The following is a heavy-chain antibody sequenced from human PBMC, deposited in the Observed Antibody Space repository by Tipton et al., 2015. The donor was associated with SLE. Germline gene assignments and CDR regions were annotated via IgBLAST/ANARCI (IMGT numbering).Heavy chain of an antibody. CDR2: ISGYNGNT. J-gene: IGHJ6*03. CDR3: ARGTTVTLQYFYMDV. D-gene: IGHD4-17*01. V-gene: IGHV1-18*01. Sequence: QVQLVQSGGEVKKPGASVKVSCKAFGYPFTSFAIAWVRKTPGQGLEWMGWISGYNGNTGYAQRFQDRVTMTTDTSTSTAYMELRGLTSDDTAMYYCARGTTVTLQYFYMDVWGKGTSVTVSS. CDR1: GYPFTSFA.